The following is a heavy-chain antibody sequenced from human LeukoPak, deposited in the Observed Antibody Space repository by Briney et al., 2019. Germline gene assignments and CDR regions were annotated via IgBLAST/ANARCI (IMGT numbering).Heavy chain of an antibody. CDR1: GGSISSYY. D-gene: IGHD6-19*01. Sequence: PSETLSLTCTVSGGSISSYYWSWIRQPPGKGLEWIGYIYYSGSTNYNPSLKSRVTISVDTSKNQFSLKLSSVIAADTAVYYCARASKLDYAYSSGWGYYYYYGMDVWGQGTTVTVSS. V-gene: IGHV4-59*01. J-gene: IGHJ6*02. CDR2: IYYSGST. CDR3: ARASKLDYAYSSGWGYYYYYGMDV.